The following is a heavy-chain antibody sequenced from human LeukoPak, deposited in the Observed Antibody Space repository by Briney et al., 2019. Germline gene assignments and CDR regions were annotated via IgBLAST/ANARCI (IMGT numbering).Heavy chain of an antibody. D-gene: IGHD2-2*01. CDR1: GFTFSSYA. CDR3: ARGYCSSTSCYPRYFDY. CDR2: IKQDGSEK. J-gene: IGHJ4*02. V-gene: IGHV3-7*01. Sequence: PGGSLRLSCAASGFTFSSYAMSWVRQAPGKGLEWVANIKQDGSEKYYVDSVKGRSTISRDNAKNSLYLQMNSLRAEDTAVYYCARGYCSSTSCYPRYFDYWGQGTLVTVSS.